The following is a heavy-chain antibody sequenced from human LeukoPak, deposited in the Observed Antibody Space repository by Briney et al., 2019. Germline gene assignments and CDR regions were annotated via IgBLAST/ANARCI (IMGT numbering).Heavy chain of an antibody. CDR1: GYTLTELA. V-gene: IGHV1-2*02. D-gene: IGHD1-26*01. J-gene: IGHJ3*02. CDR3: ARTSGSLGDAFDI. Sequence: ASVKVSCKVSGYTLTELAMHWVRQAPGQGLEWMGWINPNSGGTNYAQKFQGRVTMTRDTSISTAYMELSRLRSDDTAVYYCARTSGSLGDAFDIWGQGTMVTVSS. CDR2: INPNSGGT.